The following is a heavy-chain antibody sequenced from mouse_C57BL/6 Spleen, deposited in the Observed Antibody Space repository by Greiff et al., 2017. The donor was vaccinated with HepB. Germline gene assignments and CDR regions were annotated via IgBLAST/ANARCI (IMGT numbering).Heavy chain of an antibody. Sequence: QVQLQQPGAELVMPGASVKLSCKASGYTFTSYWMHWVKQRPGPGLEWIGEIDPSDSYTNYNQKFKGKSTLTGDKSSSTAYMQLSSLTSEDAAVYYCARDGDGYYGDYWGQGTTLTVSS. CDR1: GYTFTSYW. D-gene: IGHD2-3*01. CDR2: IDPSDSYT. J-gene: IGHJ2*01. V-gene: IGHV1-69*01. CDR3: ARDGDGYYGDY.